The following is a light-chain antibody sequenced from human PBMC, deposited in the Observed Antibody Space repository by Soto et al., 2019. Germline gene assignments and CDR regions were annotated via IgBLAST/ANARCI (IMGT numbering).Light chain of an antibody. V-gene: IGKV3-20*01. CDR2: GAS. CDR3: QQYGSSPTWT. CDR1: QSVGSSY. Sequence: EIVLTQSPGTLSLSPGERATLSCRASQSVGSSYLAWYQQKPCQAPRLLIYGASSRATGIPDRFSGSGSGTDFTLTISRLEPEDFAVYYCQQYGSSPTWTFGQGTKVEI. J-gene: IGKJ1*01.